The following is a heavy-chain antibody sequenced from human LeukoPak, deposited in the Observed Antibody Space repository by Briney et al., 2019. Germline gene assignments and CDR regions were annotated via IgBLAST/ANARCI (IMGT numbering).Heavy chain of an antibody. CDR1: GFTFSSYS. J-gene: IGHJ4*02. V-gene: IGHV3-21*01. D-gene: IGHD4-23*01. Sequence: GGSLRLSCAASGFTFSSYSMNWVRQAPGKGLEWVSSISSSSGYIYYADSVKGRFTISRDNAKNSLYLQMNSLRAEDTAVYYCARTTVVTEGFDYWGQGTLVTVSS. CDR2: ISSSSGYI. CDR3: ARTTVVTEGFDY.